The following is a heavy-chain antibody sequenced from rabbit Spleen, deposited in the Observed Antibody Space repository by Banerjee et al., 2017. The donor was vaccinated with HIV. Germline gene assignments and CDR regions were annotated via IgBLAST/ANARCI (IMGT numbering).Heavy chain of an antibody. Sequence: QSLEESGGDLVKPGASLTLTCTASGFSFSSYYMCWVRQAPGKGLEWIACINIVTGKDVYATWAKGRFIMSRTSSTTVTLQLNSLTAADTATYFCARDTATSFSTYGMDLWGPGTLVTVS. D-gene: IGHD1-1*01. J-gene: IGHJ6*01. CDR3: ARDTATSFSTYGMDL. CDR2: INIVTGKD. V-gene: IGHV1S40*01. CDR1: GFSFSSYY.